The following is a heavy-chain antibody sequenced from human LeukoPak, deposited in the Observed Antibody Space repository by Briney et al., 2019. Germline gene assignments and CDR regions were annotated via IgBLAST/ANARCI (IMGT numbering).Heavy chain of an antibody. CDR2: ISSNGDNT. V-gene: IGHV3-64*01. Sequence: GGSLRLSCAASGFTFSNYAMHWVRRAPGKGLEYVSGISSNGDNTYYANSVKGRFTIPRDNSKNTLYLQMGSLRAEDMAVYYCARGSRKHYDGSGYYQYWGQGTLVTVSS. J-gene: IGHJ4*02. CDR3: ARGSRKHYDGSGYYQY. CDR1: GFTFSNYA. D-gene: IGHD3-22*01.